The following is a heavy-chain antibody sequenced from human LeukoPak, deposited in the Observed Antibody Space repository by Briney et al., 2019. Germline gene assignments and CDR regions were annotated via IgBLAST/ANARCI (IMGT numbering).Heavy chain of an antibody. J-gene: IGHJ4*02. Sequence: GGSLRLSCAASGFTFSSYSMNWVRQAPGKGLEWVSYITTSSSTIYYADSVKGRFTISRDNAKNSLYLQMNSLRAEDTAVYYCARDQWSIRGVIPFDYWGQGTLVTVSS. CDR1: GFTFSSYS. CDR3: ARDQWSIRGVIPFDY. D-gene: IGHD3-10*01. V-gene: IGHV3-48*04. CDR2: ITTSSSTI.